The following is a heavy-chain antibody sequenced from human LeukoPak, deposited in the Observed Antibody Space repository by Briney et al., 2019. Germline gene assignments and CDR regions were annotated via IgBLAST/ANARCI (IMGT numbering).Heavy chain of an antibody. D-gene: IGHD6-13*01. CDR1: GGTFSSYA. CDR3: ARDLLGLGLAAAGTENWFDP. V-gene: IGHV1-69*05. J-gene: IGHJ5*02. CDR2: IIPIFGTA. Sequence: SVKVSCKASGGTFSSYAIGWVRQAPGQGLEWMGRIIPIFGTANYAQKFQGRVTITTDESTSTAYMELSSLRSEDTAVYYCARDLLGLGLAAAGTENWFDPWGQGTLVTVSS.